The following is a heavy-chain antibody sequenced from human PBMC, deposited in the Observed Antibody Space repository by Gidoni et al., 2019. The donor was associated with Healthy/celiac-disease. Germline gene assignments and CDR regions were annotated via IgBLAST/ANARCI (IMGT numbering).Heavy chain of an antibody. V-gene: IGHV3-21*01. CDR2: ISSSSSYI. Sequence: EVQLVESGGGLVKPGGSLRLSCAASGFTFSSYSMNWVRQAPGKGLEWVSSISSSSSYIYYADSVKGRFTISRDNAKNSLYLQMNSLRAEDTAVYYCARDMGGDGYEYLMDVWGQGTTVTVSS. CDR1: GFTFSSYS. D-gene: IGHD5-12*01. J-gene: IGHJ6*02. CDR3: ARDMGGDGYEYLMDV.